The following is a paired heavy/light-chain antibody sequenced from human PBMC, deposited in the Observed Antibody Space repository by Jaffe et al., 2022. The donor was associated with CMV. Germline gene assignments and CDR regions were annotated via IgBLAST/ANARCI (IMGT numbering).Heavy chain of an antibody. CDR1: GFTFTTYA. J-gene: IGHJ4*02. D-gene: IGHD2-15*01. CDR2: ISESGDDA. Sequence: EVQLLESGGGLVQPGGSLRLSCAASGFTFTTYAMSWVRQAPGKGLEWVSGISESGDDAYYGDSVKGRFTISRDNSKNTLYLQMNSLRAEDTGLYYCANRWWLEQWGQGTLVTVSS. V-gene: IGHV3-23*01. CDR3: ANRWWLEQ.
Light chain of an antibody. CDR2: AAS. Sequence: DIQMTQSPSAMSASVGDRVTITCRASQGISNSLAWFQQRPGKVPKRLIYAASSFHSGVPSRFSGSGSGTEFTLTISSLQPEDFATYYCLQHNSYPYTFGQGTKLEIK. V-gene: IGKV1-17*03. CDR1: QGISNS. J-gene: IGKJ2*01. CDR3: LQHNSYPYT.